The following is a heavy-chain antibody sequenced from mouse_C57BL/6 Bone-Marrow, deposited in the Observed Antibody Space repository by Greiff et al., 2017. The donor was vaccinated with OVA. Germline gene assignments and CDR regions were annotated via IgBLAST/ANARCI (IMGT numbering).Heavy chain of an antibody. V-gene: IGHV5-9-1*02. J-gene: IGHJ2*01. CDR2: ISSGGDYI. D-gene: IGHD1-2*01. CDR3: TRDYGLDY. Sequence: EVKVEESGEGLVKPGGSLKLSCAASRFTFSSYAMSWVRQTPEKRLEWVAYISSGGDYIYYADTVKGRFTISRDNARNTLYLQMSSLKSEDTAMYYCTRDYGLDYWGQGTTLTVSS. CDR1: RFTFSSYA.